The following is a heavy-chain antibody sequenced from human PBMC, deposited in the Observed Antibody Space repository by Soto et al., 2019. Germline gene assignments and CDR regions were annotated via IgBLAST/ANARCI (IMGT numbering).Heavy chain of an antibody. D-gene: IGHD3-9*01. J-gene: IGHJ4*02. CDR2: IYSGGST. Sequence: PGGSLRLSCAASGFTVSSNYMSWVRQAPGKGLEWVSVIYSGGSTYYADSVKGRFTISRDNSKNTLYLQMNSLRAEDTAVYYCASSYYDILTGLFYWGQGTLVTVSS. CDR3: ASSYYDILTGLFY. CDR1: GFTVSSNY. V-gene: IGHV3-66*01.